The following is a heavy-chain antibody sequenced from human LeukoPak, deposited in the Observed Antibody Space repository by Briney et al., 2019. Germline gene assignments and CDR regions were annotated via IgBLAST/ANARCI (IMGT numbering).Heavy chain of an antibody. CDR3: ARLKCSSTSCPYYYYYYMDV. V-gene: IGHV4-34*01. CDR1: GGSLSGYY. Sequence: SETLSLTCAVYGGSLSGYYWSWIRQPPGKGLEWIGEINHSGSTNYNPSLKSRVTISVDTSKNQFSLKLSSVTAADTAVYYCARLKCSSTSCPYYYYYYMDVWGKGTTVTVSS. D-gene: IGHD2-2*01. CDR2: INHSGST. J-gene: IGHJ6*03.